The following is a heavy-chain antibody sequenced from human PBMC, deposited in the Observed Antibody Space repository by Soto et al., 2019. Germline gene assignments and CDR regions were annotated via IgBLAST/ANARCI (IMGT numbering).Heavy chain of an antibody. CDR1: GFTFSSYA. V-gene: IGHV3-23*01. J-gene: IGHJ4*02. CDR3: AKDLGNTWGFDY. D-gene: IGHD3-16*01. CDR2: ISGSGGST. Sequence: GGSLRLSCAASGFTFSSYAMSWVRQAPGKGLEWVSAISGSGGSTYYADSVKGWFTISRDNSKNTLYLQMNSLRAEYTAVYDCAKDLGNTWGFDYWGQGTLVTVSS.